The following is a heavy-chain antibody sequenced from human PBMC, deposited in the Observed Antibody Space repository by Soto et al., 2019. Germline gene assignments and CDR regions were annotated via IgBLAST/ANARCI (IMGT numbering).Heavy chain of an antibody. V-gene: IGHV3-21*06. D-gene: IGHD3-10*01. J-gene: IGHJ4*02. CDR2: ISSSSSYI. CDR1: VFTFSSST. CDR3: ARDIGEMSAV. Sequence: PGGALRLSCTGSVFTFSSSTMTWVRQGPGKGLEWVSSISSSSSYIYFADSLKGRFTISRDNAKNSLYLQMNSLRAEDTAVYYCARDIGEMSAVWGQGTQVTVSS.